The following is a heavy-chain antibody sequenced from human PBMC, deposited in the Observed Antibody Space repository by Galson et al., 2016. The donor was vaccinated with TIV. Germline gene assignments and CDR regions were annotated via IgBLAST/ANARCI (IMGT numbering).Heavy chain of an antibody. V-gene: IGHV1-18*01. D-gene: IGHD3-10*01. CDR3: ARDIMVRGVSHYCYGMDV. Sequence: SVKVSCKASGYTFINYGISWVRQAPGQGLEWMGWISTNNGKTNFAQKLQGRVSMTTDTSTSTAYMELRGLRSDDTAFYYCARDIMVRGVSHYCYGMDVWGQGTTVTVSS. J-gene: IGHJ6*02. CDR2: ISTNNGKT. CDR1: GYTFINYG.